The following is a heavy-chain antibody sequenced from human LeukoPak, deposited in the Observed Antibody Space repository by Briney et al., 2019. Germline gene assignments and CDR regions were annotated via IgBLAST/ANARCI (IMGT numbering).Heavy chain of an antibody. CDR1: GDSVSNSNYY. CDR3: AREEQDSSGYFY. Sequence: PSETLSLTCTVSGDSVSNSNYYWSWIRQPPGKGLEWIGNIFYSGSTNYNPSLKSRVTISVDTSKNQFSLKLSSVTAADTAVYYCAREEQDSSGYFYWGQGTLVTVSS. D-gene: IGHD3-22*01. V-gene: IGHV4-61*01. CDR2: IFYSGST. J-gene: IGHJ4*02.